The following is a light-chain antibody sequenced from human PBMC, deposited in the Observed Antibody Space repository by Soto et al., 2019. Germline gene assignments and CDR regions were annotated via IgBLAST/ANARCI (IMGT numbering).Light chain of an antibody. CDR1: QSIDSW. Sequence: DIQMTQSPSTLSASLGDRVTITCRASQSIDSWLAWYQQKPGKAPKVLIHGASSLESGVPSRFSGRGSGTEFTLTISSLQPDDFATYYCQQYNSYSPWTFGQGTKVDI. J-gene: IGKJ1*01. V-gene: IGKV1-5*01. CDR3: QQYNSYSPWT. CDR2: GAS.